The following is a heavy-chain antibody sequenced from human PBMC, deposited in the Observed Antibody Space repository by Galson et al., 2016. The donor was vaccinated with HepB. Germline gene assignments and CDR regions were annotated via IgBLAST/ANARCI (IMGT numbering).Heavy chain of an antibody. Sequence: SLRLSCAASGFSLSSSAMTWVRQAPGRGLEWVSAITETGLFAYYADSVRGRFILSRDTSKNTLYLQMSNLRAEDTAVYYCARERRLVGMDIWGKGTRVTVSA. CDR1: GFSLSSSA. D-gene: IGHD2-21*01. CDR3: ARERRLVGMDI. J-gene: IGHJ6*04. V-gene: IGHV3-23*01. CDR2: ITETGLFA.